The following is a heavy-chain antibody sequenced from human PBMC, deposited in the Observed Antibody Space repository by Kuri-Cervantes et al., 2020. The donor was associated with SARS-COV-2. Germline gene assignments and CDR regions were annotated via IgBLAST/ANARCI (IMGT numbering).Heavy chain of an antibody. CDR3: ARRLVAWFDP. J-gene: IGHJ5*02. V-gene: IGHV4-39*01. D-gene: IGHD2-15*01. Sequence: GSLRLSCTVSGGSIRSSSYYWGWIRQPPGKGLEWIGSIYYSGSTYYNPSLKSRVTISVDTSKNQFSLKLSSVIAADTAVYYCARRLVAWFDPWGQGTLVTVSS. CDR1: GGSIRSSSYY. CDR2: IYYSGST.